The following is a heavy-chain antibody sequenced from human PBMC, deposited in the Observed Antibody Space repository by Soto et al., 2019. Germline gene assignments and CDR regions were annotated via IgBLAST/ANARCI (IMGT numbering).Heavy chain of an antibody. D-gene: IGHD6-13*01. CDR1: GFTFSSYA. Sequence: GGSLRLSCAASGFTFSSYAMSWVRQAPGKGLEWVSAISGSGGSTYYADSVKGRFTISRDNSKNTLYLQMNSLRAEDTAVYYCAKDERDVAAAATNAVRRRGTGYYNWFDPWGQGTLVTVSS. CDR3: AKDERDVAAAATNAVRRRGTGYYNWFDP. J-gene: IGHJ5*02. CDR2: ISGSGGST. V-gene: IGHV3-23*01.